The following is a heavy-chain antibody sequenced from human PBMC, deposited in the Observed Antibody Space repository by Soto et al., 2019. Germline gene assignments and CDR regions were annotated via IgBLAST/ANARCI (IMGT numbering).Heavy chain of an antibody. V-gene: IGHV3-49*03. CDR2: ITSKRYGGTT. CDR1: GFTFGDYA. Sequence: GGSLRLSCTASGFTFGDYAMIWFRQAPGKGLEWVGFITSKRYGGTTEYAASVKGRFTISRDDSKSIAYLQMNSLKIDDTAVYHCSIFPRNNRGAPLYYWGQGSLVTVSS. CDR3: SIFPRNNRGAPLYY. J-gene: IGHJ4*02. D-gene: IGHD3-10*01.